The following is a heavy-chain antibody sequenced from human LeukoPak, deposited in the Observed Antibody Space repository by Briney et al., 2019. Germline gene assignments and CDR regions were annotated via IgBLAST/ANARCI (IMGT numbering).Heavy chain of an antibody. CDR3: ARVHITFGGVIVLRHYYFDY. V-gene: IGHV4-34*01. CDR1: GGSFSGYH. J-gene: IGHJ4*02. D-gene: IGHD3-16*02. CDR2: INHSGST. Sequence: PSETLSLTCAVYGGSFSGYHWSWIRQPPGKGLEWIGEINHSGSTNYNPSLKSRVTISVDTSKNQFSLKLSSVTAADTAIYYCARVHITFGGVIVLRHYYFDYWGQGTLVTVSS.